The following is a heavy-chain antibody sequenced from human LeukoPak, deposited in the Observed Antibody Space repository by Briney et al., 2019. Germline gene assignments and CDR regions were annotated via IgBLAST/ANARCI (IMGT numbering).Heavy chain of an antibody. CDR2: IHYSGST. J-gene: IGHJ3*02. CDR1: GGSISSGGYY. V-gene: IGHV4-31*03. D-gene: IGHD5-18*01. Sequence: SETLSLTCTVSGGSISSGGYYWSWIRQHPEKGLEWIGYIHYSGSTYYNPSLKSRVTISVDTSKNQFSLKLSSVTAADTAVYYCARDINGYSYSRGAFDIWGQGTMVTVSS. CDR3: ARDINGYSYSRGAFDI.